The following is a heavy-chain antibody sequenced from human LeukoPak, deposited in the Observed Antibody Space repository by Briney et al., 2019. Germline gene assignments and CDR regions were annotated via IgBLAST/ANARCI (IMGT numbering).Heavy chain of an antibody. V-gene: IGHV4-39*07. J-gene: IGHJ3*02. D-gene: IGHD2-21*01. CDR1: GGSISSSSYY. CDR3: ARTTLAYSHFDI. CDR2: IYYSGST. Sequence: SETLSLTCTVSGGSISSSSYYWGWIRQPPGKGLEWIGSIYYSGSTYYNPSLKSRVTISVDTSKNQFSLKLSSVTAADTAVYYCARTTLAYSHFDIWGQGTMVTVSS.